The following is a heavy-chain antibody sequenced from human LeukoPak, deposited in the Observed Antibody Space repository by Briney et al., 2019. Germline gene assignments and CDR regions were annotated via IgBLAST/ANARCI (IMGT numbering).Heavy chain of an antibody. CDR1: GDSITTNSYW. J-gene: IGHJ5*02. D-gene: IGHD3-16*01. CDR2: IYSSGNS. CDR3: ARRGIWDLQIDNWFDP. Sequence: SETLSLTCSISGDSITTNSYWWGWIRQSPGKGLEWIGSIYSSGNSYYNPSLKTRATISPDTSKNQYSLRLTSVTAADTAIYYCARRGIWDLQIDNWFDPWGQGILVIVSS. V-gene: IGHV4-39*01.